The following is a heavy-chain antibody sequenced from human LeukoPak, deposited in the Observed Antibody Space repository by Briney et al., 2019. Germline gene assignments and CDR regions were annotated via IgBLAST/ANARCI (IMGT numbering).Heavy chain of an antibody. Sequence: SETLSLTCTVSGDSISSYYWSWIRQPPGKGLEWIGYIYYSGSTNYNPSLKSRVTISVDTSNNQFSLKMTSVTAADSAVYYCARFIAVAKNWFDPWGQGTLVTVSS. D-gene: IGHD6-19*01. J-gene: IGHJ5*02. CDR1: GDSISSYY. CDR2: IYYSGST. V-gene: IGHV4-59*01. CDR3: ARFIAVAKNWFDP.